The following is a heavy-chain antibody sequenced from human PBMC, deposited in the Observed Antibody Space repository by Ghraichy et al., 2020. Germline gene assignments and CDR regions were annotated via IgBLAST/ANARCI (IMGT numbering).Heavy chain of an antibody. J-gene: IGHJ4*02. D-gene: IGHD2/OR15-2a*01. CDR1: GSSINNYY. Sequence: SETLSLTCTVSGSSINNYYWTWIRQPPGQGLEYIGYVYYSGSTNYSPSLNSRVTISLHTSTNQFSLRLDSVTAADTARYFCARAYERSSYFLDFWGQGRLVTVSS. V-gene: IGHV4-59*01. CDR3: ARAYERSSYFLDF. CDR2: VYYSGST.